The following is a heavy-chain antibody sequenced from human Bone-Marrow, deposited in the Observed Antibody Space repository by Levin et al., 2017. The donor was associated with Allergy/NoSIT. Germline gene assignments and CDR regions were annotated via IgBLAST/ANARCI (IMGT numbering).Heavy chain of an antibody. CDR2: IYHSGIT. CDR3: ARAAVPASSYFDY. CDR1: GGSISSGGYS. J-gene: IGHJ4*02. V-gene: IGHV4-30-2*01. D-gene: IGHD2-2*01. Sequence: LRLSCAVSGGSISSGGYSWNWIRQPPGKGLEWIGYIYHSGITYYNPSLKSRVTMSIDGSKNQFSLILTSVTAADTAVYYCARAAVPASSYFDYWGLGTQVTVSS.